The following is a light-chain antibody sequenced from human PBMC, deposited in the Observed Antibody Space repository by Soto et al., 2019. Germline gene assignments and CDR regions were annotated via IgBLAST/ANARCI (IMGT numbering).Light chain of an antibody. J-gene: IGLJ2*01. V-gene: IGLV2-14*01. CDR3: SSYTVSSTVI. CDR2: DVS. CDR1: SSDVGGYNY. Sequence: QSALTQPASVSGSPGQSITISCTGTSSDVGGYNYVSWYQQHPGKAPKLMLYDVSNRPSGVSNRFSGSRSGNTASLIISGLQTEDEADYYCSSYTVSSTVIFGGGTKLTVL.